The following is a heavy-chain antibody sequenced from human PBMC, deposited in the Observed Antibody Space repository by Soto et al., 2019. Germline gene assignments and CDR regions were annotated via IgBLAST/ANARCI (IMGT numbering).Heavy chain of an antibody. CDR2: IYYSGST. CDR1: GGSISSGDYY. J-gene: IGHJ4*02. CDR3: ASTLMYYYDSSGYGY. Sequence: SETLSLTCTVSGGSISSGDYYWSWIRQPPGKGLEWIGYIYYSGSTYYNPSLKSRVTISVDTSKNQFSLKLSSVTAADTAVYYCASTLMYYYDSSGYGYWGQGTLLTVSS. V-gene: IGHV4-30-4*01. D-gene: IGHD3-22*01.